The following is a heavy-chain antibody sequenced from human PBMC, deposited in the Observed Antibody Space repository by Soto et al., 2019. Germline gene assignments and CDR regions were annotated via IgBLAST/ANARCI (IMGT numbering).Heavy chain of an antibody. J-gene: IGHJ4*02. CDR3: ASGASRWYPYFFDS. V-gene: IGHV1-69*01. CDR2: IIPYYNTL. Sequence: QAQGVQSGAEVRKPGSSVKLSCKASEGTFNSYAIAWVRQAPGQGLEWMGGIIPYYNTLNYAQKFQDRVTITADDSTNTVYMELSSLRSDDTAVYFCASGASRWYPYFFDSWGQGTLVTVSS. CDR1: EGTFNSYA. D-gene: IGHD6-13*01.